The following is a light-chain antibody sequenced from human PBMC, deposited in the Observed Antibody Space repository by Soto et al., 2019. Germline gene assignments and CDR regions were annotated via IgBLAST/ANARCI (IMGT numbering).Light chain of an antibody. J-gene: IGKJ1*01. V-gene: IGKV3-20*01. Sequence: EIVLTQSPGTLSLSPGERATLSCRASQSISSTYLTWYHQRPGQAPRLLIYDASRRATGIPDRSSGSGSGTDFSLTISRLEPEDFAVYYCQHYDSARWKFGRGTKV. CDR1: QSISSTY. CDR3: QHYDSARWK. CDR2: DAS.